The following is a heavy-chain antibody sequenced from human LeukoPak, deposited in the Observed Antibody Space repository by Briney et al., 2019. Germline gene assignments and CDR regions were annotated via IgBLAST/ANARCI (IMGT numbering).Heavy chain of an antibody. D-gene: IGHD1-1*01. CDR2: INQSGST. Sequence: PSVTLSLTCAVYGGSFSGYYWSWIRKAPGKGLEWMGEINQSGSTRYNPSLKSRVTISVDTSKKQFSLKLSSVTAAYTAVYYCARHQKEDQRTFDYWGQGTLVTVSS. CDR1: GGSFSGYY. CDR3: ARHQKEDQRTFDY. V-gene: IGHV4-34*01. J-gene: IGHJ4*02.